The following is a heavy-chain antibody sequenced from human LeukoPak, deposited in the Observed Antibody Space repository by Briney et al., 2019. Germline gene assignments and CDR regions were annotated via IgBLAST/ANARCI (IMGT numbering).Heavy chain of an antibody. V-gene: IGHV1-69*13. Sequence: ASVKVSCKASGGTFSSYAISWVRQAPGQGLEWMGGIIPIFGTANYAQKFQGRVTITADESTSTAYMELSSLSSEDTAVYYCARELDSSGWYYYWGQGTLVTVSS. D-gene: IGHD6-19*01. CDR3: ARELDSSGWYYY. CDR2: IIPIFGTA. J-gene: IGHJ4*02. CDR1: GGTFSSYA.